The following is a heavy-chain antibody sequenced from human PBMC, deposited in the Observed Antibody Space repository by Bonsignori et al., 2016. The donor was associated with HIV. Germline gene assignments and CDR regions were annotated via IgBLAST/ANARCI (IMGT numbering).Heavy chain of an antibody. V-gene: IGHV3-9*01. CDR2: FFWSSGHT. CDR3: TKDLTPGGADV. CDR1: GANLHDYA. D-gene: IGHD2-2*01. J-gene: IGHJ6*04. Sequence: GGSLRLSCAVSGANLHDYAFHWVRQAPGKGLEWVSGFFWSSGHTDYAGSVEGRFTTSRDSARNSLYLEMSNLRTEDTALYYCTKDLTPGGADVWGKGTTVTVSS.